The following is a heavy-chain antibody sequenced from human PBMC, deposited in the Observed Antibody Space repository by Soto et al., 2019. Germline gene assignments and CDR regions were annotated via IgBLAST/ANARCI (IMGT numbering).Heavy chain of an antibody. J-gene: IGHJ6*02. V-gene: IGHV1-58*01. CDR3: AAGTDFYCSGGSCYYYYGMDV. D-gene: IGHD2-15*01. CDR1: GFTFTSSA. CDR2: IVVGSGNT. Sequence: SVKVSCKASGFTFTSSAVQWVRQARGQRLEWIGWIVVGSGNTNYAQKFQERVTITRDMSTSTAYMELSSLRSEDTAVYYCAAGTDFYCSGGSCYYYYGMDVWGQ.